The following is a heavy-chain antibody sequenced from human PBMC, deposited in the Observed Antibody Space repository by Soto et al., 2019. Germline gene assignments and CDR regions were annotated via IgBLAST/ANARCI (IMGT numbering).Heavy chain of an antibody. Sequence: QVQLVESGGGVVQPGRSLRLYCAASGFTFSSYGMHWVRQAPGKGLEWVAVISYDGSNKYYADSVKGRFTISRDNSKNTLYLQMNSLRAEDTAVYYCAKGGGITIFGVVVYYMDVWGKGTTVTVSS. J-gene: IGHJ6*03. CDR2: ISYDGSNK. CDR3: AKGGGITIFGVVVYYMDV. V-gene: IGHV3-30*18. CDR1: GFTFSSYG. D-gene: IGHD3-3*01.